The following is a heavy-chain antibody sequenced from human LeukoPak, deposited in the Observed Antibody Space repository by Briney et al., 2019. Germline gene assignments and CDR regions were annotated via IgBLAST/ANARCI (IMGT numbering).Heavy chain of an antibody. V-gene: IGHV3-23*01. CDR2: ISSTGGTT. D-gene: IGHD1-26*01. J-gene: IGHJ5*02. CDR1: GFSFSSYG. CDR3: AKGPYSGFS. Sequence: PGGSLRLSCAASGFSFSSYGMSWVRQAPGKGLEWVSAISSTGGTTYYADSVKGRFTISRDNSKNTLYLQMNSLRAEDTAVYYCAKGPYSGFSWGQGTLVTVSS.